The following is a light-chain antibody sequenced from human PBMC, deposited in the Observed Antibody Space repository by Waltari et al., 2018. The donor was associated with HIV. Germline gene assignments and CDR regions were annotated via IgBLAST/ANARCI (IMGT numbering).Light chain of an antibody. CDR2: DDS. J-gene: IGLJ3*02. V-gene: IGLV3-21*01. CDR1: NIGIKS. CDR3: QVWDSFSDHWV. Sequence: SYVLTPPPSVSVPPGKTARLTCGGANIGIKSVHWYQHKPGQAPVLVVYDDSDRRSGIPERFSGSNSGDTATLTISRVGAGDEADYYCQVWDSFSDHWVFGGGTKLTVL.